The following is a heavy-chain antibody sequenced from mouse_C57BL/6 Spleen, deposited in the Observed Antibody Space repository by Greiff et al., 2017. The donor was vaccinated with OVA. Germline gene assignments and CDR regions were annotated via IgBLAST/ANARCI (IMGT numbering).Heavy chain of an antibody. J-gene: IGHJ3*01. CDR2: ISSGGSYT. D-gene: IGHD2-4*01. CDR3: ARLIYYDYDDWFAY. V-gene: IGHV5-6*01. CDR1: GFTFSSYG. Sequence: EVKLVESGGDLVKPGGSLKLSCAASGFTFSSYGMSWVRQTPDKRLEWVATISSGGSYTYYPDSVKGRFTISRDNAKNTLYLQMSSLKSEDTAMYYCARLIYYDYDDWFAYWGQGTLVTVSA.